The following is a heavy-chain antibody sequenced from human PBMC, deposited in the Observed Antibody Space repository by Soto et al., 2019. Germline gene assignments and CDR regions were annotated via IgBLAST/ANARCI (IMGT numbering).Heavy chain of an antibody. CDR1: GFTFSTYA. V-gene: IGHV3-23*01. CDR3: VKGYWKGDV. J-gene: IGHJ6*02. D-gene: IGHD1-1*01. Sequence: EVQLLESGGGLVQPGGSLRLSCAASGFTFSTYAMNWVRQAPGNGLEWVSAISGSGGSIHYADSVKGRFTISRDNYTTTLYLQMNSLRDEDTAVYHCVKGYWKGDVWGQGTTVTVSS. CDR2: ISGSGGSI.